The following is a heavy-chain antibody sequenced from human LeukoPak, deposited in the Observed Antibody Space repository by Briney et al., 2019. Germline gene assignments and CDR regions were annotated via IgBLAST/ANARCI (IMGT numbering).Heavy chain of an antibody. J-gene: IGHJ4*02. CDR1: GFTYGVYA. D-gene: IGHD1-26*01. CDR2: LRCKAYGGTA. Sequence: GLTLRLFCTASGFTYGVYAMRWVTQAPGKGWEWVGFLRCKAYGGTAEYAASVKGICTSSRNDSKRIAYLQMNSLKAEDTAMYYCIAAIHKSGSYARPYYFDYWGQGTLVTASS. V-gene: IGHV3-49*04. CDR3: IAAIHKSGSYARPYYFDY.